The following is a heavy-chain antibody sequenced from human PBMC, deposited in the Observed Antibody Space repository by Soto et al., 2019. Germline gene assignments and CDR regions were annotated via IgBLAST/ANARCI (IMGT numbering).Heavy chain of an antibody. CDR2: ISAYNGNT. CDR3: AGAEFYGSGIESKYFDY. J-gene: IGHJ4*02. CDR1: GYTFTSYG. Sequence: ASVKVSCKASGYTFTSYGISWVRQAPGQGLEWMGWISAYNGNTNYAQKLQGRVTMTTDTSTSTAYMELRSLRSDDTAVYYCAGAEFYGSGIESKYFDYWGQGTLVTVSS. D-gene: IGHD3-10*01. V-gene: IGHV1-18*01.